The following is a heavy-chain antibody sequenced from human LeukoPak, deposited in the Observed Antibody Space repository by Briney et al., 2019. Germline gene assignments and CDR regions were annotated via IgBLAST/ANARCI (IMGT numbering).Heavy chain of an antibody. Sequence: SETLSLTCTVSGASISSYYWTWIRQTPGKGLEWIGYIHYTGSTNYNPSLKSRVTISVDTSKGQVSLDLTSVTAAGTAVYYCAGGPAVTTNDYWGQGTLVTVFS. CDR2: IHYTGST. CDR3: AGGPAVTTNDY. J-gene: IGHJ4*02. D-gene: IGHD4-17*01. CDR1: GASISSYY. V-gene: IGHV4-59*01.